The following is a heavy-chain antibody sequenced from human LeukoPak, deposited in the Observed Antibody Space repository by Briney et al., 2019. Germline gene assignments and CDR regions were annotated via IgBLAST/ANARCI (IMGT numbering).Heavy chain of an antibody. CDR2: IYYSGNT. CDR3: ARGSAATRVRYFDY. CDR1: GDSIRSTSYY. V-gene: IGHV4-39*07. D-gene: IGHD6-25*01. Sequence: SETLSLTCTVSGDSIRSTSYYWGWIRQPPGKGLEWIGSIYYSGNTYYNPSLMSRVTISVDTSKNQFSLKLSSVTAADTAVYYCARGSAATRVRYFDYWGQGTLVTVSS. J-gene: IGHJ4*02.